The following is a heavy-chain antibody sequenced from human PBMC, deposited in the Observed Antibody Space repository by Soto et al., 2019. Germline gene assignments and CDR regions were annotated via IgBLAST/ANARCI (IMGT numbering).Heavy chain of an antibody. J-gene: IGHJ5*02. V-gene: IGHV3-33*01. CDR1: GFTFSSYG. CDR2: IWYDGSNK. CDR3: ARERRGYELQSLNWFDP. Sequence: PGGSLRLSCAASGFTFSSYGMHWVRQAPGKGLEWVAVIWYDGSNKYYADSVKGRFTISRDNSKNTLYLQMNSLRAEDTAVYYCARERRGYELQSLNWFDPWGQGTLVTVSS. D-gene: IGHD5-12*01.